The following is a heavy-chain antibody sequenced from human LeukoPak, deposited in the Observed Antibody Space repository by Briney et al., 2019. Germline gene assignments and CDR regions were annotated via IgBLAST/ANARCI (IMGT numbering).Heavy chain of an antibody. CDR2: INHSGST. D-gene: IGHD6-13*01. CDR1: GGSFSGYY. V-gene: IGHV4-34*01. CDR3: ARLPIAAVKTYYYYYMDV. J-gene: IGHJ6*03. Sequence: SETLSLTCAVYGGSFSGYYWSWTRQPPGKGLEWIGEINHSGSTNYNPSLKSRVTISVDTSKNQFSLKLSSVTAADTAVYYCARLPIAAVKTYYYYYMDVWGKGTTVTISS.